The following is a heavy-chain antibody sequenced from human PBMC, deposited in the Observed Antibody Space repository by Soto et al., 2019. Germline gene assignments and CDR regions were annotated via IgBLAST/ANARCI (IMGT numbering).Heavy chain of an antibody. CDR1: DVSLHNYY. J-gene: IGHJ3*01. CDR3: ARGPGRYTTGYCFDV. D-gene: IGHD1-1*01. Sequence: SETLSLTCSVSDVSLHNYYWAWIRQSPGKGLEWIGEIGHGGYTNYAPSLKSRVSMSADTSKSQFSLNLTSATAADTGLYFFARGPGRYTTGYCFDVCSQGTTVT. CDR2: IGHGGYT. V-gene: IGHV4-34*01.